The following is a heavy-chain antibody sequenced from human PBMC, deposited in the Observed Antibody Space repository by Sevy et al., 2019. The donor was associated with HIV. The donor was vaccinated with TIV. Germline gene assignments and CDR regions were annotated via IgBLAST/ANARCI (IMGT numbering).Heavy chain of an antibody. CDR2: IVYSGRT. J-gene: IGHJ6*02. Sequence: SETLSLTCTVSGDSIGSSYYWNWIRQSPGKGLEWIGYIVYSGRTNYNPSLKNRVTVSLDTSKNHFSLELTSVTAADTAVYSCAREGGGDNGYYYSYYGMDVWGQGTTVTVSS. CDR1: GDSIGSSYY. CDR3: AREGGGDNGYYYSYYGMDV. D-gene: IGHD6-25*01. V-gene: IGHV4-59*13.